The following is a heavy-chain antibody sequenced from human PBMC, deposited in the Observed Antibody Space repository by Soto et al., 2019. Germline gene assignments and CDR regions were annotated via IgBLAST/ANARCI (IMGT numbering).Heavy chain of an antibody. V-gene: IGHV3-74*01. J-gene: IGHJ4*02. Sequence: EVQLVESGGGLVQPGGSLRLSCAASGFTFSSYWINWVRQAPGKGLAWGSSINSDGGRTSYAESVKGRFTISTDNAKNTLYLQMNSLRAEDTAVYYCVRTSLVVAAATREDYWGQGTLVTVSS. CDR1: GFTFSSYW. D-gene: IGHD2-15*01. CDR3: VRTSLVVAAATREDY. CDR2: INSDGGRT.